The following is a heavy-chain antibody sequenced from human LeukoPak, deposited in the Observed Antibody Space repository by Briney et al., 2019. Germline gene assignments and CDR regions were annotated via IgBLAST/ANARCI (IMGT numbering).Heavy chain of an antibody. D-gene: IGHD2-21*02. V-gene: IGHV3-23*01. CDR3: AKGEHIVVVTATGASPNWDY. CDR2: ICGSGGST. J-gene: IGHJ4*02. CDR1: GFTFSSYA. Sequence: GGSLRLSCAASGFTFSSYAMSWVRQAPGKGLEWVSAICGSGGSTYYADSVKGRFTISRDNSKNTLYLQMNSLRAEDTAVYYCAKGEHIVVVTATGASPNWDYWGQGTLVTVSS.